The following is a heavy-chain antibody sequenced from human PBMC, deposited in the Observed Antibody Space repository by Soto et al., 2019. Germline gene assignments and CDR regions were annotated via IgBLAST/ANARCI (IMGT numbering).Heavy chain of an antibody. J-gene: IGHJ4*02. Sequence: VQLLESGAGLVQPGGSLRLSCAASGFTFRNSAMNWVRQAPGKGLEWVSAIGADGVTTYYVDSAKGRFTVSRDSSKNTLYLQMNSLRAEDTAVYYCVFPSSGKYFFDYWGQGALVTVSS. CDR1: GFTFRNSA. D-gene: IGHD3-22*01. CDR2: IGADGVTT. CDR3: VFPSSGKYFFDY. V-gene: IGHV3-23*01.